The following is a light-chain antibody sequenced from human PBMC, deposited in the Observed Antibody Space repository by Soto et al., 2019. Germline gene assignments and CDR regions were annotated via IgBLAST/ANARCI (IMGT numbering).Light chain of an antibody. V-gene: IGKV3-15*01. CDR3: QQYNNGTGK. J-gene: IGKJ1*01. Sequence: EIVMTQSPATLSVSPGERATLSCRASQSVSSNLAWYQQKPGQAPRLLIYGASTRATGIPARFSGSGSGTEFTLTISSLQSVDFAVYYCQQYNNGTGKFVQGNKVDIK. CDR1: QSVSSN. CDR2: GAS.